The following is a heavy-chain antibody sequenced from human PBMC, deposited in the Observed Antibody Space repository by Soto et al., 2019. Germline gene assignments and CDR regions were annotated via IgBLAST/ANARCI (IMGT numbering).Heavy chain of an antibody. V-gene: IGHV3-11*06. J-gene: IGHJ6*02. CDR2: ISSSSSYT. D-gene: IGHD6-13*01. CDR3: ARDYVIAAAGTDYYYGMDV. Sequence: GGSLRLSCAASGFTFSDYYMSWIRQAPGKGLVWVSYISSSSSYTNYADSVKGRFTISRDNAKNSLYLQMNSLRAEDTAVYYCARDYVIAAAGTDYYYGMDVWGQGTTVTVSS. CDR1: GFTFSDYY.